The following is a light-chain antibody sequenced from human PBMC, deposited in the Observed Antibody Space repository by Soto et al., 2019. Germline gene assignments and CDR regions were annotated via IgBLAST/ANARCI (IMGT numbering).Light chain of an antibody. CDR3: QQYNNWPLG. CDR1: QSVNSD. J-gene: IGKJ4*01. CDR2: DAS. V-gene: IGKV3-15*01. Sequence: EIVMTQSPATLSVSPGERATLSCSASQSVNSDLAWYQQKPGQAPRLLIHDASTRATGIPVRFSGSGSGTEFTLTISSLQSEDFAIYYCQQYNNWPLGFGGGTTGEIK.